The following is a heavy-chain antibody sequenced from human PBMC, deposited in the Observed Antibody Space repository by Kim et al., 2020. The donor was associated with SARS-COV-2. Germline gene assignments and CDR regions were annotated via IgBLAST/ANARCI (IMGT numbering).Heavy chain of an antibody. Sequence: TIHYSDSANGRFTISIDNARNSVSMQMNNLRDEDTAVYYCARGWLQNSFDYWGQGTPVTVSS. CDR2: TI. V-gene: IGHV3-48*02. D-gene: IGHD5-12*01. J-gene: IGHJ4*02. CDR3: ARGWLQNSFDY.